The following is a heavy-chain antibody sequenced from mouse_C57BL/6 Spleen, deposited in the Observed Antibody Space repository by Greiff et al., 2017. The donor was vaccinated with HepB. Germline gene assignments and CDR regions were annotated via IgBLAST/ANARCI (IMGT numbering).Heavy chain of an antibody. Sequence: VKVVESGAELVKPGASVKLSCKASGYTFTEYTIHWVKQRSGQGLEWIGWFYPGSGSIKYNEKFKDKATLTADKSSSTVYMELSRLTSEDSAVYFCARHEDNYGSSYPAWFAYWGQGTLVTVSA. CDR1: GYTFTEYT. V-gene: IGHV1-62-2*01. CDR3: ARHEDNYGSSYPAWFAY. J-gene: IGHJ3*01. CDR2: FYPGSGSI. D-gene: IGHD1-1*01.